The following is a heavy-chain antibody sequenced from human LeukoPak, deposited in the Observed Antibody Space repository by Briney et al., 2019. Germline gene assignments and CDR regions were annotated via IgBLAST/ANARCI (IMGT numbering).Heavy chain of an antibody. CDR1: GFSLSTSGMC. Sequence: FGPTLVKPTQTLTLTCTFSGFSLSTSGMCVSWIRQPPGKALEWLARIDWDDDKYYSTSLKTRLPISKDTSKNQVVLTMTNMDPVDTATYYCARLGLDGAFDIWGQGTMVTVSS. D-gene: IGHD5-24*01. CDR2: IDWDDDK. J-gene: IGHJ3*02. V-gene: IGHV2-70*11. CDR3: ARLGLDGAFDI.